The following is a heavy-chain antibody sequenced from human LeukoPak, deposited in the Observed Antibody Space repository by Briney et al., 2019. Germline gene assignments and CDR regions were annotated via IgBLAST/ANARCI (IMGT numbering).Heavy chain of an antibody. CDR1: GFTFRTFW. J-gene: IGHJ4*02. CDR3: VTGESLLY. V-gene: IGHV3-7*03. CDR2: IKQDGYEK. D-gene: IGHD3-10*01. Sequence: GGSLRLSCAVSGFTFRTFWMAWVRQAPGKGLEWVATIKQDGYEKHYVDSVRGRFTISRDNAKNLLYLQMNSLRVEDTAVYHCVTGESLLYWGQGTLVSVSS.